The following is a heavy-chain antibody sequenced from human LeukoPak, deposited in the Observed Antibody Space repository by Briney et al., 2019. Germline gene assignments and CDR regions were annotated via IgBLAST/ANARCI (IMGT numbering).Heavy chain of an antibody. V-gene: IGHV3-30*04. J-gene: IGHJ6*03. CDR3: AKDGHYYDSSGYYYAYYYYYMDV. D-gene: IGHD3-22*01. Sequence: GGSLRLSCAASGFTFSSYAMHWVRQAPGKGLEWVAVISYDGSNKYYADSVKGRFTISRDNSKNTLYLQMNSLRAEDTAVYYCAKDGHYYDSSGYYYAYYYYYMDVWGKGTTVTISS. CDR2: ISYDGSNK. CDR1: GFTFSSYA.